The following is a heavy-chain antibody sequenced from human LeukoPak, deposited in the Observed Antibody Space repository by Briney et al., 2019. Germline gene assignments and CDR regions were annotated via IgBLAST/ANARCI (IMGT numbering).Heavy chain of an antibody. V-gene: IGHV3-53*01. Sequence: GGSLILSCAASGFTVSSNYMSWVRQAPGKGLEWVSVIYSGGSTYYADSVKGRFTISRDNSKNTLYLQMNSLRAEDTAVYYCARGPAAIYYYYMDVWGKGTTVTVSS. D-gene: IGHD2-2*01. CDR3: ARGPAAIYYYYMDV. CDR2: IYSGGST. J-gene: IGHJ6*03. CDR1: GFTVSSNY.